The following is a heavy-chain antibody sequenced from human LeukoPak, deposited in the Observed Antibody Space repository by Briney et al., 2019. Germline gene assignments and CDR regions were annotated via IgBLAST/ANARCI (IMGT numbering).Heavy chain of an antibody. J-gene: IGHJ4*02. Sequence: SETQSLTCTVSGGSVSSGNYYWSWIRQPPGKGLEWIGYIYYTGSTNYNPSLKSRLTISVDTSKNQFSLKLSSVTAEYTAVYYCARVTVFGVVIAYWGQGTLPTVPS. V-gene: IGHV4-61*01. CDR3: ARVTVFGVVIAY. CDR2: IYYTGST. CDR1: GGSVSSGNYY. D-gene: IGHD3-3*01.